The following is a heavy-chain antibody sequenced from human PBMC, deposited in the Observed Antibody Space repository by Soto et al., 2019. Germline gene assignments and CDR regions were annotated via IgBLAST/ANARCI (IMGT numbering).Heavy chain of an antibody. Sequence: QLRESGPGLVKPSGTLSLTCFVSGASISSTYWWSWVRQTPGKRLAWIGQIYHTGTTSYNPSLKNRVTISLDKSNNQFSLRLPSMTAADTAVYYCATLPPRIVVVMTDLPTWGQGTLVTVSS. CDR1: GASISSTYW. D-gene: IGHD2-15*01. CDR2: IYHTGTT. CDR3: ATLPPRIVVVMTDLPT. V-gene: IGHV4-4*02. J-gene: IGHJ5*02.